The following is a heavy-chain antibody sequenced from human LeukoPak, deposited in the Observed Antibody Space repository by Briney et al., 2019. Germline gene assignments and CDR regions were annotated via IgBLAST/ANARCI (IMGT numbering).Heavy chain of an antibody. CDR3: AREGAAAMAPYWYFDL. CDR2: ISGSGGST. V-gene: IGHV3-23*01. CDR1: GFTFSSYG. Sequence: GGSLRLSCAASGFTFSSYGMSWVRQAPGKGLEWVSAISGSGGSTYYADSVKGRFTISRDNSKNTLYLQMNSLRAEDTAVYYCAREGAAAMAPYWYFDLWGRGTLVTVSS. D-gene: IGHD5-18*01. J-gene: IGHJ2*01.